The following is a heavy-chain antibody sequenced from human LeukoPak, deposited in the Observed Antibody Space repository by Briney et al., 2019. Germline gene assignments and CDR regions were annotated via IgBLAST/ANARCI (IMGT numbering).Heavy chain of an antibody. CDR3: ARGRTRTERWLQLNSRQVDY. CDR1: NASLSGYY. CDR2: INQSGGT. D-gene: IGHD5-24*01. J-gene: IGHJ4*02. V-gene: IGHV4-34*01. Sequence: PETLSLTCAVSNASLSGYYWGWIRQPPGKGLEWIGEINQSGGTNYSPSLQSRVSMSVDKSKNQFSLNLTSVTAADTAVYYCARGRTRTERWLQLNSRQVDYWGQGTLVTVSS.